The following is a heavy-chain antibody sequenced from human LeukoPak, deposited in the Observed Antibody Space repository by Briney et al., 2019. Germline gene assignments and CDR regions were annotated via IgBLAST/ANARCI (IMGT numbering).Heavy chain of an antibody. CDR3: ARAIRADY. CDR2: IYYIGST. CDR1: GGSLSRYY. J-gene: IGHJ4*02. V-gene: IGHV4-59*01. D-gene: IGHD2-21*01. Sequence: PSETLSLTCTVSGGSLSRYYWSWIRQPPGKGMEWIGSIYYIGSTNYNPSLKSRVTISVDTSKNQFSLKLSSVTAADTAVYYCARAIRADYWGQGTLVTVSS.